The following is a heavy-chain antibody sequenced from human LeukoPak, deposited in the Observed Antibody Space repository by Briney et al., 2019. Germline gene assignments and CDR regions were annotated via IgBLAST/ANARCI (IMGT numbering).Heavy chain of an antibody. J-gene: IGHJ6*03. CDR3: VRETGTIGYYMDV. Sequence: PGGPLSLXCAASGFTFTGNSLHWVRHGPGKGLGWVERIHRDGGMTRYADSVEGRFTISRDNAKNTLYLQMNSLRAEDTAIYYCVRETGTIGYYMDVWGKGTTVTVSS. CDR2: IHRDGGMT. CDR1: GFTFTGNS. V-gene: IGHV3-74*01. D-gene: IGHD2-15*01.